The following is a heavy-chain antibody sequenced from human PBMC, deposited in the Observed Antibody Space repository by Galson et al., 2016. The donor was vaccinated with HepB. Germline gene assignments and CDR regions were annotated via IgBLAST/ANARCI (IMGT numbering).Heavy chain of an antibody. CDR3: ESARKVFGPFDP. V-gene: IGHV3-53*01. D-gene: IGHD3-3*01. Sequence: SLRLSCAASEFSVSTNFIHWVRQAPGKGLEWVSLIYSGGNTYHADSVKGRFTISRDNSKNTVYLQMNSLKDEDTAVYYCESARKVFGPFDPWGQGTLVTVSS. CDR2: IYSGGNT. J-gene: IGHJ5*02. CDR1: EFSVSTNF.